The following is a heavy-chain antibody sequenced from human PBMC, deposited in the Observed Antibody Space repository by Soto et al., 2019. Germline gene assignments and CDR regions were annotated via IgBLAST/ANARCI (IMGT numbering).Heavy chain of an antibody. J-gene: IGHJ3*02. CDR1: GGSITSGDYY. Sequence: QVQLQESGPGLVKPSQTLSLTCSVSGGSITSGDYYWSWIRQHPGKGLEWIGFVYYSGSSYYNPSLKSRLTISVETSKNQFSLKLSSVTAADTAVYYCARDGPSGNYDAFDIWGQGTLVTVSS. D-gene: IGHD4-4*01. V-gene: IGHV4-31*03. CDR2: VYYSGSS. CDR3: ARDGPSGNYDAFDI.